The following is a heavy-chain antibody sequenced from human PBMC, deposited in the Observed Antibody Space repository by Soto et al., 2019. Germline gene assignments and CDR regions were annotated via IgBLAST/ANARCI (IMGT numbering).Heavy chain of an antibody. CDR2: VNPNTGNT. Sequence: QVQLVQSGAEVKKPGASVKVSCTGSGYTFRSYDIHWVRQATGQGLEWMGWVNPNTGNTGYAQKFQGRVTMTRDMPKSSAYMEVNSLTSEDTALYYCARAYGAGSFDFWGQGTLVSVSS. J-gene: IGHJ5*01. V-gene: IGHV1-8*01. CDR3: ARAYGAGSFDF. D-gene: IGHD3-10*01. CDR1: GYTFRSYD.